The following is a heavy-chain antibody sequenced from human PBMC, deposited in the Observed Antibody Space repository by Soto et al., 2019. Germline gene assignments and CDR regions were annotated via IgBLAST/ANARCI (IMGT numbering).Heavy chain of an antibody. J-gene: IGHJ3*02. Sequence: QVHLVESGGGVVQPGRSLRLSCAASGFTFNNYGMHWVRQAPGKGLEWVALIWFDGSNKFYADSVKGRFTISRDNSMNTLYLQMNSLKGEDTAVYYCARDRSSSAWYGHTFDIWGQGTMVTVSS. CDR1: GFTFNNYG. D-gene: IGHD6-19*01. CDR2: IWFDGSNK. V-gene: IGHV3-33*01. CDR3: ARDRSSSAWYGHTFDI.